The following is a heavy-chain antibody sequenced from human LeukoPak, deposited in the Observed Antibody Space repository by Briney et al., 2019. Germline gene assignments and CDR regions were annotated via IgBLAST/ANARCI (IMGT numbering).Heavy chain of an antibody. CDR1: GGSISSYY. V-gene: IGHV4-59*01. CDR2: IYYSGST. D-gene: IGHD3-3*01. Sequence: PSETLSLTCTVSGGSISSYYWSWIRQPPGKGPEWIGYIYYSGSTNYNPSLKSRVTISVDTSKNQFSLKLSSVTAADTAVYYCARGQYDFWSGYYSPFYYFDYWGQGTLVTVSS. J-gene: IGHJ4*02. CDR3: ARGQYDFWSGYYSPFYYFDY.